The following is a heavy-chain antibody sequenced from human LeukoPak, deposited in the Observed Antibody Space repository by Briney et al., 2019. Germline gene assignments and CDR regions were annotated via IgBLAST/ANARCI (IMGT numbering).Heavy chain of an antibody. V-gene: IGHV3-7*03. CDR2: INQDGSET. J-gene: IGHJ4*02. CDR1: GFTFSTYW. Sequence: GSLRLSCAASGFTFSTYWMTWVRQAPGKGLEWVANINQDGSETLYLGSVKGRFTISRDNSKNTLYLQMNSLRAEDTAVYYCAKIKINHYYGSGSYVDYWGQGTLVTVSS. CDR3: AKIKINHYYGSGSYVDY. D-gene: IGHD3-10*01.